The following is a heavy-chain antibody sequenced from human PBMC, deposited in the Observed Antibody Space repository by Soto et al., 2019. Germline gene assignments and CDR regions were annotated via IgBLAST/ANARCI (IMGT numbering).Heavy chain of an antibody. J-gene: IGHJ4*02. Sequence: EVQLVESGGGLVQPGGSLRLSCAASGFTFSTYWMHWVRQAPGTGLVWVSRINSDGSITNYADSVKGRFSISRDNAKXXXXXXXXXXXXXXXXXXYCARSTWQNYFDYWVQGTLVTVSS. CDR1: GFTFSTYW. V-gene: IGHV3-74*01. D-gene: IGHD3-10*01. CDR2: INSDGSIT. CDR3: ARSTWQNYFDY.